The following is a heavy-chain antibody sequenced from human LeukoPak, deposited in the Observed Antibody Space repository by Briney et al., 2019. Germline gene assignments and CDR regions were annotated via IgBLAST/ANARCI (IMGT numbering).Heavy chain of an antibody. CDR1: GYTFRYYG. J-gene: IGHJ6*03. V-gene: IGHV1-18*01. CDR3: ARDMVRGVIGPGYYYYYYMDV. Sequence: ASVKVSCKTSGYTFRYYGINWVRQAPGQGLEWMGWISPYKGNTNYAQKFQGRVTITTDTSTSTAYMEVRSLTSDDTAVYYCARDMVRGVIGPGYYYYYYMDVWGKGTTVTISS. CDR2: ISPYKGNT. D-gene: IGHD3-10*01.